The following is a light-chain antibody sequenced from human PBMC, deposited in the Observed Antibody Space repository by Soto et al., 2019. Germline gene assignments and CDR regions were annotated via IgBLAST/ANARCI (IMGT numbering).Light chain of an antibody. CDR2: AAS. J-gene: IGKJ1*01. V-gene: IGKV1-39*01. CDR3: QQYNSYSWT. Sequence: DIQMTQSPSSLSASVGDRVTITCRASQSISNYLNWYQQKPGKAPKLLIYAASSLQSGVPSRFSGSGSGTDFTLTISSLQPDDFATYYCQQYNSYSWTFGQGTKVDIK. CDR1: QSISNY.